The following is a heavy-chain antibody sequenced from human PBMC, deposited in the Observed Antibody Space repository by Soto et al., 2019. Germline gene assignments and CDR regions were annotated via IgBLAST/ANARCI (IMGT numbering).Heavy chain of an antibody. CDR2: ISAYNGNT. Sequence: QVQLVQSGAEVKKPGASVKVSCKASGYTFTSYGISWVRQAPGQGREWMGWISAYNGNTNYAQKLQGRVTMTTDTSPSTAYMELRSLRSDDTAVYYCAREAIIAAAGPDDFDYWGQGTLVTVSS. V-gene: IGHV1-18*04. CDR3: AREAIIAAAGPDDFDY. J-gene: IGHJ4*02. CDR1: GYTFTSYG. D-gene: IGHD6-13*01.